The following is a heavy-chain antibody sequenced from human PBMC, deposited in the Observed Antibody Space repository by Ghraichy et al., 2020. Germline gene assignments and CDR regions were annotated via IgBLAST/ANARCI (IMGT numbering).Heavy chain of an antibody. V-gene: IGHV3-7*01. Sequence: GETLNISCVASGFTFSNYWMSWVRQSPGKGLEWVANIKQDGSEKYYVDSVKGRFTISRDNVKNSLYLQMNSLRTEDTAVYYCARYDRVDPVFDLWGQGTLVTVSS. CDR3: ARYDRVDPVFDL. CDR1: GFTFSNYW. J-gene: IGHJ4*02. CDR2: IKQDGSEK. D-gene: IGHD1-14*01.